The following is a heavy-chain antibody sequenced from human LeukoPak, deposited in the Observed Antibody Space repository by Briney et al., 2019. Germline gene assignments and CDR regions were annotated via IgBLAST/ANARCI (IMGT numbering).Heavy chain of an antibody. Sequence: PSETLSPTCGVSGYSISSGYHWGWIRQPPEKGLEWIGSIFPSRTPYYNPSLKSRVTISIDTSKNQFSLKLSSVTAADTAVYYCASLGGYQGGNFDYWGQGTLVTVSS. CDR3: ASLGGYQGGNFDY. CDR1: GYSISSGYH. D-gene: IGHD2-2*01. CDR2: IFPSRTP. J-gene: IGHJ4*02. V-gene: IGHV4-38-2*01.